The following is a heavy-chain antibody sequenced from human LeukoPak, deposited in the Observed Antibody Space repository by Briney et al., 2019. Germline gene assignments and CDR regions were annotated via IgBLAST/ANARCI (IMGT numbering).Heavy chain of an antibody. Sequence: SETLSLTCTVSGGSISSYYWSWIRQPPGKGLEWIGFSLYSGSTNYNPSLKSRVTISVDTSKNQFSLKLTSVTSADTAVYYCARGLDARSAFDVWGQGTMVTVSS. J-gene: IGHJ3*01. D-gene: IGHD3-16*01. CDR3: ARGLDARSAFDV. CDR2: SLYSGST. V-gene: IGHV4-59*01. CDR1: GGSISSYY.